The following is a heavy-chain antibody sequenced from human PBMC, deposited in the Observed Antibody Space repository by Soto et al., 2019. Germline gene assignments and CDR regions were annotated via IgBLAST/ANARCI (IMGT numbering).Heavy chain of an antibody. V-gene: IGHV4-30-2*05. J-gene: IGHJ5*02. CDR2: MYHSGST. Sequence: PSETLSLTCAVSGGSISSGGYSWSWIRQPPGKGLEWIGYMYHSGSTYYNPSLKSRVTISVDTSKNQFSLKLGSVTAADTAVYYCARAEVYIVPSPGNWFDPWGQGTLVTVSS. D-gene: IGHD2-8*01. CDR3: ARAEVYIVPSPGNWFDP. CDR1: GGSISSGGYS.